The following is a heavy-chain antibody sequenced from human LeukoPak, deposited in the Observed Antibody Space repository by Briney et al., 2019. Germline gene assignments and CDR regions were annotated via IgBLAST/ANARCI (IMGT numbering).Heavy chain of an antibody. V-gene: IGHV4-39*01. Sequence: WVRLPPGKGLEWIGATFYTGRTFYSPSLKSRVTVSVDTSKNQFSLDLSSATAADTAVYYCARRRHNFDFYDVWGQGTRVTVSS. CDR2: TFYTGRT. J-gene: IGHJ3*01. D-gene: IGHD3/OR15-3a*01. CDR3: ARRRHNFDFYDV.